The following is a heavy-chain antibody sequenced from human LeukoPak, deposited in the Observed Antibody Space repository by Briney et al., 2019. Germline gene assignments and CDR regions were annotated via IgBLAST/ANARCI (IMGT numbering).Heavy chain of an antibody. Sequence: GGSLRLSCAASGFTFSSYWMHWVRQAPGKGLMWVSRINSDGITITYAGSVKGRFTISRDNAKNTVYLQMNSLTAEDTAVYYCIASTITTRDFWGQGTLVTVSS. CDR2: INSDGITI. D-gene: IGHD5/OR15-5a*01. V-gene: IGHV3-74*01. J-gene: IGHJ4*02. CDR1: GFTFSSYW. CDR3: IASTITTRDF.